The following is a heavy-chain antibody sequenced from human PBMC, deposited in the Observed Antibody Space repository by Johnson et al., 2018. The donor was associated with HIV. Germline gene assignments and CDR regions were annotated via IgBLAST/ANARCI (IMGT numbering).Heavy chain of an antibody. J-gene: IGHJ3*02. CDR3: ARSATGTTADAFDI. D-gene: IGHD1-7*01. CDR1: GFTFDDYT. CDR2: ISWDGGST. V-gene: IGHV3-43*01. Sequence: VQLVESGGGLVQPGGSLRLSCAASGFTFDDYTMHWVRQAPGKGLEWVSLISWDGGSTYYADSVKGRFTISRDNAKNSLYLQMNSLRAEDTAVYYCARSATGTTADAFDIWGQGTMVTVSS.